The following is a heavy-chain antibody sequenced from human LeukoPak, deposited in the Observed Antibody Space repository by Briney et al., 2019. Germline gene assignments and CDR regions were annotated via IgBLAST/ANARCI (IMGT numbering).Heavy chain of an antibody. CDR3: ARDRNYDFWSGYYTGYFDY. J-gene: IGHJ4*02. Sequence: GASVKVSCKASGYTLTSYYMHWVRQAPGQGLEWMGIINPSGGSTSYAQKFQGRVTMTRDMSTSTVYMELSSLGSEDTAMYYCARDRNYDFWSGYYTGYFDYWGQGTLVTVSS. V-gene: IGHV1-46*01. CDR2: INPSGGST. D-gene: IGHD3-3*01. CDR1: GYTLTSYY.